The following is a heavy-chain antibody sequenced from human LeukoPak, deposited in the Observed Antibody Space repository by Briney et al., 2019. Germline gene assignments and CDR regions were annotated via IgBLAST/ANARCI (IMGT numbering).Heavy chain of an antibody. Sequence: GASVKVSCKASGYTLASYDINWVRQATGQGLEWMGWMNLNSGTTGYAQKFQDRITLTRDTSISTAYMELSSLTSDDTAVYYCARDYGGNSGWFDPWGQGTLVTVSS. J-gene: IGHJ5*02. V-gene: IGHV1-8*01. D-gene: IGHD4-23*01. CDR3: ARDYGGNSGWFDP. CDR2: MNLNSGTT. CDR1: GYTLASYD.